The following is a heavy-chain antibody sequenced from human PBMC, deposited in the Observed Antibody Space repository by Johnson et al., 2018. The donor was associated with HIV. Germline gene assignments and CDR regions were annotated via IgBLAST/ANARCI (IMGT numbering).Heavy chain of an antibody. D-gene: IGHD6-13*01. J-gene: IGHJ3*01. CDR1: GITFDDYA. CDR3: ARDGESQQLPLGDAFDV. Sequence: QLVESGGGLEQPGGSLRLSCAATGITFDDYAMHWVRQAPGKGLEWVSGISWNSGIIGYADSVKGRFTITRDNAKNSLYLQMSSLRVEDTAMYYCARDGESQQLPLGDAFDVWGQGTMVTVSS. CDR2: ISWNSGII. V-gene: IGHV3-9*01.